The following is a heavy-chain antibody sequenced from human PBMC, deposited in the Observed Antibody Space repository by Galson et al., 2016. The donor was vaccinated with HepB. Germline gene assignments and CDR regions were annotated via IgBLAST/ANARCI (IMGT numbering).Heavy chain of an antibody. J-gene: IGHJ4*02. D-gene: IGHD1-26*01. CDR2: ISYDGSNK. CDR3: ARDPSGSLYYFDY. CDR1: GFSFSNYA. V-gene: IGHV3-30-3*01. Sequence: SLRLSCAASGFSFSNYAMHWVRQAPGKGLQWVAVISYDGSNKYFADSVKGRFTISRDNSKNTLYLQMNSLGTDDTAVYYCARDPSGSLYYFDYWGQGTLVTVSS.